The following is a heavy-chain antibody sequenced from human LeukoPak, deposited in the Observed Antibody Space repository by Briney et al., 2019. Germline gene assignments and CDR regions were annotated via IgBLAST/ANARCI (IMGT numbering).Heavy chain of an antibody. Sequence: PSETLPLTCTVSGGSISSYYWSWIRQPAGKGLEWIGRIYTSGSTNYNPSLKSRVTMSVDTSKNQFSLKLSSVTAADTAVYYCARLGPGGSGSYTNYYYYYMDVWGKGTTVTISS. J-gene: IGHJ6*03. CDR1: GGSISSYY. V-gene: IGHV4-4*07. CDR3: ARLGPGGSGSYTNYYYYYMDV. CDR2: IYTSGST. D-gene: IGHD3-10*01.